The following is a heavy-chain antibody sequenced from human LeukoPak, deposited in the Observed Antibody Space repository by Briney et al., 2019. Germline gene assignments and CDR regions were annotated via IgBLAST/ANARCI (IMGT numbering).Heavy chain of an antibody. D-gene: IGHD6-13*01. J-gene: IGHJ4*02. CDR3: ARGIAELDY. V-gene: IGHV3-23*01. Sequence: GGTLRLSCAASGFTFSSNAMSWVRQAPGKGLEWVSAISGSGGSTYYADSVKGRFTISRDNAKNSLSLQMNSLRAEDTAVYYCARGIAELDYWGQGTLVTVSS. CDR2: ISGSGGST. CDR1: GFTFSSNA.